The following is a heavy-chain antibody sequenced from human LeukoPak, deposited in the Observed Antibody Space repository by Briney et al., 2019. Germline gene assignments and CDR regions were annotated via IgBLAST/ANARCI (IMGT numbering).Heavy chain of an antibody. D-gene: IGHD3-16*01. CDR2: IIPILGIA. Sequence: SVKVSCKASGGTFSSYAISWVRQAPGQGLEWMGRIIPILGIANYAQKFQGRVTITADKSTSTADMELSSLRAEDTAVYDCARVEGERPPREGYYYYGMDVWGQGTTVTVSS. CDR1: GGTFSSYA. J-gene: IGHJ6*02. V-gene: IGHV1-69*04. CDR3: ARVEGERPPREGYYYYGMDV.